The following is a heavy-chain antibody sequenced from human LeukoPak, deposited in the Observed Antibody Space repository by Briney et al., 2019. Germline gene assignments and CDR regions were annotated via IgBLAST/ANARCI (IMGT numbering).Heavy chain of an antibody. CDR3: ARGLRGYSYLRPFDY. V-gene: IGHV4-39*07. CDR1: GGSISSSGDY. D-gene: IGHD5-18*01. Sequence: PSETLSLTCTVSGGSISSSGDYWGWIRQPPGKGLEWIGGINHSGSTNYNPSLKSRVTISVDTSKNQFSLKLSSVTAADTAVYYCARGLRGYSYLRPFDYWGQGTLVTVSS. J-gene: IGHJ4*02. CDR2: INHSGST.